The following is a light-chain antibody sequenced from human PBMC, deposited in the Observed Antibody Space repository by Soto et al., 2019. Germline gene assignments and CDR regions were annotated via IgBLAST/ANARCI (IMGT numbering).Light chain of an antibody. CDR1: QSICSL. V-gene: IGKV1-5*03. Sequence: DTQMTQSPSTLSASVGDRVTITFRASQSICSLLAWYQQKPGKAPKLLIYKTSILENGVPSRFSGSGSGTEFTLSISSLQPDDFATYYCHQYNSYWTFGQGTKVDIK. CDR2: KTS. J-gene: IGKJ1*01. CDR3: HQYNSYWT.